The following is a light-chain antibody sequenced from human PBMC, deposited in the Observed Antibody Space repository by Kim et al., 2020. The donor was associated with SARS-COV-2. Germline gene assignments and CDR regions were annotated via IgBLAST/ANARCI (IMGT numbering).Light chain of an antibody. V-gene: IGKV3-20*01. Sequence: ETVLTQSPGTLSLSPGERATLSCRASQSVRRNYFAWYQQKPGQAPRLLIYDASSRATDIPDRFSGSGSGTDFTLTISRLEPEDFTVYYCQQYGSAPNTFGQGTKLEI. CDR1: QSVRRNY. CDR3: QQYGSAPNT. CDR2: DAS. J-gene: IGKJ2*01.